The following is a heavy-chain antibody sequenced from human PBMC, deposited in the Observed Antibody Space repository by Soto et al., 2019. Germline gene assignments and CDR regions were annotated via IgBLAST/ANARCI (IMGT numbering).Heavy chain of an antibody. CDR3: ARDDKVGYYDSSGPSGMDV. Sequence: EVQLVESGGGLVQPGGSLRLSCAASGFTFSSYEMNWVRQAPGKGLEWVSDISSSGSTIYYADSVKGRFTISRDNAKNCLYLQMNSLRAVDTAVYYCARDDKVGYYDSSGPSGMDVWGQGTTVTVSS. CDR2: ISSSGSTI. CDR1: GFTFSSYE. V-gene: IGHV3-48*03. D-gene: IGHD3-22*01. J-gene: IGHJ6*02.